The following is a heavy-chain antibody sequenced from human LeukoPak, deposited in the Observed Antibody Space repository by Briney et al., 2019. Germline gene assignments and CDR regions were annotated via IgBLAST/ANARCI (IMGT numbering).Heavy chain of an antibody. V-gene: IGHV3-48*03. Sequence: GGSLRLSCAASGFTFSSYEMNWVRQAPGKGLEWVSYISSSGSTIYYADSVKGRFTISRDNAKNSLYLQMNSLRAEGTAVYYCARGGDGYNIYYYYYGMDVWGQGTTVTVSS. CDR1: GFTFSSYE. CDR2: ISSSGSTI. J-gene: IGHJ6*02. CDR3: ARGGDGYNIYYYYYGMDV. D-gene: IGHD5-24*01.